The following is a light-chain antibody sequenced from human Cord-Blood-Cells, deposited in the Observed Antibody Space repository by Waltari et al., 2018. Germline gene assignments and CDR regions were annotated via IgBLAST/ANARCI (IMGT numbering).Light chain of an antibody. Sequence: EIVLTQSPGTLSLSPGERATLSCRASQTVSSSYLAWYQQKPGQAPRLLIYGASSRATGIPDRFSGSGSGTDFTLTISRREPEDCAVDYCQQYGSSPPWTFGQGTKVEIK. V-gene: IGKV3-20*01. CDR3: QQYGSSPPWT. CDR2: GAS. J-gene: IGKJ1*01. CDR1: QTVSSSY.